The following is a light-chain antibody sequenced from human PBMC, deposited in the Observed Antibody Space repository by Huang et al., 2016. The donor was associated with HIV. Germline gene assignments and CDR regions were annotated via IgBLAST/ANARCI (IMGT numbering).Light chain of an antibody. CDR3: QQYGSSLFT. CDR2: GAC. J-gene: IGKJ3*01. V-gene: IGKV3-20*01. Sequence: EIVLTQSPGTLSLSPGERATLSCRASQSVSSSYLAWYQQKPGQAPRLLIYGACSRATGIPDRFSGSGSGTDFTLTISRLEPEDVAVYYCQQYGSSLFTFGPGTKVDIK. CDR1: QSVSSSY.